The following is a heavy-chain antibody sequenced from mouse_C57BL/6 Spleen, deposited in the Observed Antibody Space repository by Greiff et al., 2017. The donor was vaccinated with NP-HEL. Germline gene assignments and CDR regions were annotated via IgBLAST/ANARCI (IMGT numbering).Heavy chain of an antibody. Sequence: EVKLMESGGGLVQPGGSLSLSCAASGFTFTAYYMSWVRQPPGKALEWLGFIRNKANGYTTEYSASVKGRFTISRDNSQSILYLQMNALRAEDSATYYCARYDGNYGYFDVWGTGTTVTVSS. CDR2: IRNKANGYTT. CDR3: ARYDGNYGYFDV. V-gene: IGHV7-3*01. J-gene: IGHJ1*03. CDR1: GFTFTAYY. D-gene: IGHD2-1*01.